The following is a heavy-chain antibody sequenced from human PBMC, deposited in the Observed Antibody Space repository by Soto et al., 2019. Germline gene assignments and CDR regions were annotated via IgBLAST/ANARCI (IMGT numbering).Heavy chain of an antibody. J-gene: IGHJ6*02. D-gene: IGHD6-19*01. CDR3: AKDNRLGVAGTGFTDGMGV. Sequence: EVQLVESGGGLVQPGRSLRLSCAASGFTFDDYAMHWVRQAPGKGLEWVSGISWNSGSLGYADSVNVRLTISIDNAKNDLELQMNSLRAEDTALYYCAKDNRLGVAGTGFTDGMGVWGQGGTVTVS. CDR1: GFTFDDYA. CDR2: ISWNSGSL. V-gene: IGHV3-9*01.